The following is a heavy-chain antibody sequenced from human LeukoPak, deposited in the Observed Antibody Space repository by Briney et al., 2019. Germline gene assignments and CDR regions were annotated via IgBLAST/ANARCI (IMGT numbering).Heavy chain of an antibody. CDR3: ANLGDIVVVPATLYSVDY. D-gene: IGHD2-2*01. CDR1: GFTFSSYG. Sequence: PGGSLRLSSAASGFTFSSYGMHWVRQAPGKGLEWVAFIRYEGSNKYYADSVKGRFTISRDNSKNTLYLQLNSLRAEDTAVYYCANLGDIVVVPATLYSVDYCGQRTLVTVSS. CDR2: IRYEGSNK. J-gene: IGHJ4*02. V-gene: IGHV3-30*02.